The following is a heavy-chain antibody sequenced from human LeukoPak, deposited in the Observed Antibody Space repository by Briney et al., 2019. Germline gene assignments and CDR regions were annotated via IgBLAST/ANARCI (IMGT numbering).Heavy chain of an antibody. Sequence: PGGSLRLSCAASGFTFSSYSMNWVRQDPGKGLEWVSSISSSSSYIYYADSVKGRFTISRDNAKNSLYLQMNSLRAEDTAVYYCARVLGYSYGTLIYYGMDVWGQGTTVTVSS. J-gene: IGHJ6*02. V-gene: IGHV3-21*01. CDR3: ARVLGYSYGTLIYYGMDV. D-gene: IGHD5-18*01. CDR1: GFTFSSYS. CDR2: ISSSSSYI.